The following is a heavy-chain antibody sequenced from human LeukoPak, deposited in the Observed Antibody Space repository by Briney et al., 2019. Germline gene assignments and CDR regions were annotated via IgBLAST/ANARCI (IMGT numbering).Heavy chain of an antibody. Sequence: ASVKVSCKASGYTFTNYYLHWVRQAPGQGLEWMGWISGYDYKTNYAQKFQGRVTMTTDTSTNTAYMELRTLRSDDTAVYYCARDFSKARVDCFDPWGQGTLVTVSS. CDR2: ISGYDYKT. CDR3: ARDFSKARVDCFDP. CDR1: GYTFTNYY. V-gene: IGHV1-18*04. J-gene: IGHJ5*02. D-gene: IGHD3-3*02.